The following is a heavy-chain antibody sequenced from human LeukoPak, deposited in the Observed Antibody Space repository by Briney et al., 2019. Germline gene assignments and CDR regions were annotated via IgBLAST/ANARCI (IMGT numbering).Heavy chain of an antibody. CDR1: GFTFSSYG. CDR2: IRYDGSNK. Sequence: GGSLRLSCAASGFTFSSYGMHWVRQAPGKGLEWVAFIRYDGSNKYYADAVKGRFTISRDNSTNTLYLQMNSLRAEDTAVYYCAKDLYCSSTSCSEASWGQGTLVTVSS. D-gene: IGHD2-2*01. V-gene: IGHV3-30*02. J-gene: IGHJ5*02. CDR3: AKDLYCSSTSCSEAS.